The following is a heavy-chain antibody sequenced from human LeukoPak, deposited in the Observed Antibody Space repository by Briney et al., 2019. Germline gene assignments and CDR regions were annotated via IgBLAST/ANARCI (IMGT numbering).Heavy chain of an antibody. CDR1: GASISSGGYY. D-gene: IGHD6-6*01. CDR3: ARGGSSSSRVDY. J-gene: IGHJ4*02. Sequence: SETLSLTCTVSGASISSGGYYWSWIPQHPGKGLEWIGYIYYSGSTYYNPSLKSRVTISVDTSKNQFSLKLSSVTAAETAVYYCARGGSSSSRVDYWGQGALVTVSS. CDR2: IYYSGST. V-gene: IGHV4-31*03.